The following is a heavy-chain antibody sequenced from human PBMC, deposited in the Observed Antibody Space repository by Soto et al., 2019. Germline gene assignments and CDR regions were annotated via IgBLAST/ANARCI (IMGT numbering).Heavy chain of an antibody. J-gene: IGHJ5*02. CDR2: ISSSGSTI. V-gene: IGHV3-48*03. CDR3: AREHQNWFDP. CDR1: GFTFSSYE. Sequence: GGSLRLSCAASGFTFSSYETNWVRQAPGKGLEWVSYISSSGSTIYYADSVKGRFTISRDNAKNSLYLQMNSLRAEDTAVYYCAREHQNWFDPWGQGTLVTVSS.